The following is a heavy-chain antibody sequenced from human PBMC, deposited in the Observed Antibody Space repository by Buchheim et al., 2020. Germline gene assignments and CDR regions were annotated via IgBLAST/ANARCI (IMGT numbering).Heavy chain of an antibody. D-gene: IGHD4-17*01. Sequence: VQLVESGGGLVQPGRSLRLSCAASGFTFDDYAMHWVRQAPGKGLEWVAVISNDGRNKYYGDSVKGRFTIFRDNSYNTLYLQMNSLTVEDTAVYYCGRDRSRAVFGDYGEVDYWGQGTL. CDR2: ISNDGRNK. V-gene: IGHV3-30*03. CDR1: GFTFDDYA. CDR3: GRDRSRAVFGDYGEVDY. J-gene: IGHJ4*02.